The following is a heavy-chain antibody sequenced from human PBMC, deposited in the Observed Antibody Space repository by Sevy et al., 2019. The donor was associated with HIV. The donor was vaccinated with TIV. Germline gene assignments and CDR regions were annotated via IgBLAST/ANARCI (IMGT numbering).Heavy chain of an antibody. Sequence: GGSLRLSCAASGFTFSSYWMHWVRQAPGKGLVWVSRIKTDGSGTSYADSVKGRFTMSGDNTKNTLYLQMNSLTAEDTAVYYCARRPTDQSGSYWFDPWGQGTLVTVSS. CDR1: GFTFSSYW. CDR2: IKTDGSGT. CDR3: ARRPTDQSGSYWFDP. V-gene: IGHV3-74*01. J-gene: IGHJ5*02. D-gene: IGHD1-26*01.